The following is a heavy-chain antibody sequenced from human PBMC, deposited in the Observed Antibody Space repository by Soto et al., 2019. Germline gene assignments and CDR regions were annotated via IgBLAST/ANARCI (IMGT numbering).Heavy chain of an antibody. CDR3: AGGPQLWLLGLSY. CDR1: GFTFSDYY. Sequence: GSLRLSCAASGFTFSDYYMSWIRQAPGKGLEWVSYTSSSGSTIYYADSVKGRFTMSRDNAKNSMYLHMDSLRVEDTAVYYCAGGPQLWLLGLSYWGQGTLVTVSS. J-gene: IGHJ4*02. D-gene: IGHD5-18*01. V-gene: IGHV3-11*01. CDR2: TSSSGSTI.